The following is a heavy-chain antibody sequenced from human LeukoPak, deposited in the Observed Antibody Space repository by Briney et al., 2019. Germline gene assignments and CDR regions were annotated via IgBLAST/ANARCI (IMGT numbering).Heavy chain of an antibody. J-gene: IGHJ5*01. CDR1: GGSISSSSYY. Sequence: SETLSLTCTVSGGSISSSSYYWGWIRQPPGKGLEWIGSIYYSGSTYYNPSLKSRVTISVDTSKNQFSLKLSSVTAADTAVYYCARVPVAAQWFDSWGQGTLVTVPS. V-gene: IGHV4-39*07. CDR2: IYYSGST. CDR3: ARVPVAAQWFDS. D-gene: IGHD6-13*01.